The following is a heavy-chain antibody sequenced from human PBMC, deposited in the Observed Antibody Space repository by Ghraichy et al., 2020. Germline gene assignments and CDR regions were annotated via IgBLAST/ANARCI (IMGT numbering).Heavy chain of an antibody. CDR2: ISWNSGSI. CDR3: AKVGRPFHDYSNPRYGMDV. Sequence: GGSLSLSCAASGFTFDDYAMHWVRQAPGKGLEWVSGISWNSGSIGYADSVKGRFTISRDNAKNSLYLQMNSLRTEDTALYYCAKVGRPFHDYSNPRYGMDVWGQGTTVTVSS. V-gene: IGHV3-9*01. D-gene: IGHD4-11*01. J-gene: IGHJ6*02. CDR1: GFTFDDYA.